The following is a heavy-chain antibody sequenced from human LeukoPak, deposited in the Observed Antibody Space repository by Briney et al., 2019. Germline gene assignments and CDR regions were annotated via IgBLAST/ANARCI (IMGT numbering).Heavy chain of an antibody. Sequence: GGSLRLSCAASGFTFSDYYMSWIRQAPGKGLEWVSYISSSGSTIYYADSVKGRFTISRDNAKNSLYLEMNSLRAEDTAVYYCARSSRIVGATGSFDYWGQGTLVTVSS. J-gene: IGHJ4*02. CDR1: GFTFSDYY. CDR2: ISSSGSTI. D-gene: IGHD1-26*01. CDR3: ARSSRIVGATGSFDY. V-gene: IGHV3-11*01.